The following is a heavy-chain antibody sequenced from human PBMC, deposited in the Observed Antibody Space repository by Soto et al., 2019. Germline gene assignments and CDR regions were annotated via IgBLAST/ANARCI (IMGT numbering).Heavy chain of an antibody. J-gene: IGHJ4*02. CDR1: GFTFSSYE. D-gene: IGHD6-6*01. CDR3: ARVPFTYSTSPTFDY. CDR2: ISNSGSSI. Sequence: GGSLRLSCAASGFTFSSYEMNWVRQAPGKGLEWVSYISNSGSSIYYADSVKGRFTISRDNAKNSLYLQMNSLRPEDTGVYYCARVPFTYSTSPTFDYWGQGTLVTVSS. V-gene: IGHV3-48*03.